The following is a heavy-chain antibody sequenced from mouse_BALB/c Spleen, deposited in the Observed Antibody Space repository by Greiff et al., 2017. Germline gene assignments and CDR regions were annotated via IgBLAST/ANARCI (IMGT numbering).Heavy chain of an antibody. CDR2: IRNKANGYTT. CDR3: ARDLYDGYYVYYAMDY. V-gene: IGHV7-3*02. D-gene: IGHD2-3*01. Sequence: EVKLEESGGGLVQPGGSLRLSCATSGFTFTDYYMSWVRQPPGKALEWLGFIRNKANGYTTEYSASVKGRFTISRDNSQSILYLQMNTLRAEDSATYYCARDLYDGYYVYYAMDYWGQGTSVTVSS. J-gene: IGHJ4*01. CDR1: GFTFTDYY.